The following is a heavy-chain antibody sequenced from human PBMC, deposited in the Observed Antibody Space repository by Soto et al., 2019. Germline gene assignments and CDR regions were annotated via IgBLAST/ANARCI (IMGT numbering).Heavy chain of an antibody. V-gene: IGHV4-31*03. CDR3: AGGIAARPLGY. D-gene: IGHD6-6*01. Sequence: SETLSLTCTVSGGSISSGGYYWSWIRQHPGKGLEWIGYIYYSGSTYHNPSLKSRVTISVDTSKNQFSLRLSSVTAADTAVYYCAGGIAARPLGYWGQGTLVTVSS. CDR1: GGSISSGGYY. J-gene: IGHJ4*02. CDR2: IYYSGST.